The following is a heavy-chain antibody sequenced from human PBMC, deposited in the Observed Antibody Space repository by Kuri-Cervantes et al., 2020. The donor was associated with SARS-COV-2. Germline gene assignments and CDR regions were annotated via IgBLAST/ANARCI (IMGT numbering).Heavy chain of an antibody. Sequence: GESLKISCAASGLTFSNYVIHWVRQAPGKGLEWVAVIWYDGENEYYAGSVKGRFTISRDNSKNTVSLHMNSLRAEDTAMYYCARGAANYYYMDVWGKGTTVTVSS. CDR1: GLTFSNYV. J-gene: IGHJ6*03. V-gene: IGHV3-33*08. CDR3: ARGAANYYYMDV. D-gene: IGHD3-16*01. CDR2: IWYDGENE.